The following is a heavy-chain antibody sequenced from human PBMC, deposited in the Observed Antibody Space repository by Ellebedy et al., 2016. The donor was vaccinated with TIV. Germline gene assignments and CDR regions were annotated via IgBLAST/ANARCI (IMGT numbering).Heavy chain of an antibody. J-gene: IGHJ2*01. V-gene: IGHV3-7*03. CDR3: ARRGYFDL. Sequence: GGSLRLSCAASGFTFSSYWMNWVRQAPGKGLEWVASIKEDGSENYYVDSVRGRFTISRDNAKNSLYLQMNSLRAEDTAVYYCARRGYFDLWGRGTLVTVSS. CDR2: IKEDGSEN. CDR1: GFTFSSYW. D-gene: IGHD3-10*01.